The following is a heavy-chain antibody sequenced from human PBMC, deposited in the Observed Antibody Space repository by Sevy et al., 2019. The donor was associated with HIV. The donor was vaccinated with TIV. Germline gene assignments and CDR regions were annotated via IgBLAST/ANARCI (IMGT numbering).Heavy chain of an antibody. Sequence: SETLSLTCTVSGGSINSDHWNWIRQPPGKGLEWIWYVYYTGGTNYNPSLKNRVTISVDRIKNQFSLKLTSVTAADTAVYYCARRNDFAIWGQGTMVTVSS. V-gene: IGHV4-59*08. CDR2: VYYTGGT. J-gene: IGHJ3*02. CDR1: GGSINSDH. CDR3: ARRNDFAI.